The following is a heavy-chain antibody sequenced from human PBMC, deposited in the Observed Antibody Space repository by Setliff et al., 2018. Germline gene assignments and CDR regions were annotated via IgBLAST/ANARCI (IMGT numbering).Heavy chain of an antibody. CDR3: ARALYSYDFDY. CDR2: INHSGST. J-gene: IGHJ4*02. CDR1: GGSFSGYY. V-gene: IGHV4-34*01. Sequence: PSETLSLTCAVYGGSFSGYYWSWIRQPPGKGLEWIGEINHSGSTNYNPSLKSRVTISVDTSKNQFSLKLSSVTAADTAVYYCARALYSYDFDYWGQGTLVTVSS. D-gene: IGHD5-18*01.